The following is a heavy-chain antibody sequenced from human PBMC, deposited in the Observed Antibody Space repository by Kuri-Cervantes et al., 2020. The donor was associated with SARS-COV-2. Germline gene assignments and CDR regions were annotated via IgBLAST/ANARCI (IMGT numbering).Heavy chain of an antibody. CDR3: AKRGGYSYGSPPDYYYYYYMDV. Sequence: GGSLRLSCAASGFSFSASDVHWVRQTAGKGLEWVGRLRSEAEGYATLYPASVKGRFTISRDDSTSTAYLQMTSLKTEDTAVYYCAKRGGYSYGSPPDYYYYYYMDVWGKGTTVTVSS. CDR2: LRSEAEGYAT. CDR1: GFSFSASD. D-gene: IGHD5-18*01. J-gene: IGHJ6*03. V-gene: IGHV3-73*01.